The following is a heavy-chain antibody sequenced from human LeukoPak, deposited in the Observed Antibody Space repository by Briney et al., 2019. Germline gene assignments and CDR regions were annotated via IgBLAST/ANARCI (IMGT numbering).Heavy chain of an antibody. CDR2: ISWNSGSI. V-gene: IGHV3-9*01. CDR3: AKDKRAAAGTGYGGMDV. CDR1: GFTLDDYA. Sequence: GGSLRLSCAASGFTLDDYAMHWVRQAPGKGLEWVSGISWNSGSIGYADSVKGRFTISRDNAKNSLYLQMNSLRAEDTALYYCAKDKRAAAGTGYGGMDVWGQGTTVTVSS. J-gene: IGHJ6*02. D-gene: IGHD6-13*01.